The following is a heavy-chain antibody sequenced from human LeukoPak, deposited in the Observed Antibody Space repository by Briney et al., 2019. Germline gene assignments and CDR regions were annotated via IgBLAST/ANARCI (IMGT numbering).Heavy chain of an antibody. CDR1: GVSISSGGYY. CDR3: ARERRIQLSPERGYYFDY. J-gene: IGHJ4*02. V-gene: IGHV4-31*03. Sequence: TSQTLSLTCTVSGVSISSGGYYWSWIRQHPGKGLEWIGYIYYSGSTYYNPSLKSRVTISVDTSKNQFSLKLSSVTAADTAVYYCARERRIQLSPERGYYFDYWGQGTLVTVSS. CDR2: IYYSGST. D-gene: IGHD5-18*01.